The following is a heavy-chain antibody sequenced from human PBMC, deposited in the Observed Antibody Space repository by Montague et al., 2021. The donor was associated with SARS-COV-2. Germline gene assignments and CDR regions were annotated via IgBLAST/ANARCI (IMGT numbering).Heavy chain of an antibody. D-gene: IGHD6-19*01. J-gene: IGHJ4*02. CDR3: ACYVDSSCWLNPRGSGTFDY. CDR2: IYYSGST. Sequence: TLYLTCTVSGGSISSGGYYWSWIRQHPGKGLEWIGYIYYSGSTYYNPSLKSRVTISVDTSKNQFSLKLSSVTAAYTAVYYCACYVDSSCWLNPRGSGTFDYWGQGTLVTVSS. CDR1: GGSISSGGYY. V-gene: IGHV4-31*03.